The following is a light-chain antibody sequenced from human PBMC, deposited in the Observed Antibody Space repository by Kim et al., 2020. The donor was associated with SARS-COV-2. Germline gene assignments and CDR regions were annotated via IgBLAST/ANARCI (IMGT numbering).Light chain of an antibody. J-gene: IGLJ1*01. CDR1: SSDVGGYNY. V-gene: IGLV2-14*03. CDR3: SSYTSSSTLV. CDR2: DVS. Sequence: QSALTQPASVSGSPGQSITISCTGTSSDVGGYNYVSWYQQHPAKAPKLMIYDVSNRPSGVSNRFSSSKSGNTASLTISGLQAEDEADYYCSSYTSSSTLVFGTGTKVTVL.